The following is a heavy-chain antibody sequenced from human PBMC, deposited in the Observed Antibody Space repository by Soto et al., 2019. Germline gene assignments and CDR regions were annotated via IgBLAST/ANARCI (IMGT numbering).Heavy chain of an antibody. J-gene: IGHJ5*02. CDR3: ARATGYSSGGSCPVGWFDP. V-gene: IGHV4-30-2*01. Sequence: QLQLQESGSGLVKPSQTLSLTCAVSGGSISSGGYSWSWIRQPPGKGLEWIGYIYHSGSTYYNPSLKTRVTMSVDRSKNQFSLKLSSVPAADTAVYCCARATGYSSGGSCPVGWFDPWGQGTLVTVSS. D-gene: IGHD2-15*01. CDR1: GGSISSGGYS. CDR2: IYHSGST.